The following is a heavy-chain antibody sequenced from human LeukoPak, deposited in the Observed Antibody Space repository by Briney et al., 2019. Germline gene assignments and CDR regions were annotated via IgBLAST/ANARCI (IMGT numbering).Heavy chain of an antibody. CDR2: IYYSGST. Sequence: SETLSLTCTVSGGSISSSSYYWGWIRQPPGKGLEWIGSIYYSGSTYYNPSLKSRVTISVDTSKNQFSLKLSSVTAADMAVYYCARGYSSGWPDYWGQGTLVTVSS. CDR3: ARGYSSGWPDY. CDR1: GGSISSSSYY. V-gene: IGHV4-39*07. J-gene: IGHJ4*02. D-gene: IGHD6-19*01.